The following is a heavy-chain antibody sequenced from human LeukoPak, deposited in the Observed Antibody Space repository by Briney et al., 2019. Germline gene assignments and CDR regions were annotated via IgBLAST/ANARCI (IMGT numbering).Heavy chain of an antibody. Sequence: GGSLSLSCAASGFTFSSHWMHWVRQAPGKGLVWVSRLNTDGSSTVYADSVKGRFTISRDNAKNTLYLQMNSLRAEDTAVYYCARGYYDSNDSNRSNWFHPWGQGTLVTVSS. J-gene: IGHJ5*02. V-gene: IGHV3-74*01. D-gene: IGHD3-22*01. CDR1: GFTFSSHW. CDR3: ARGYYDSNDSNRSNWFHP. CDR2: LNTDGSST.